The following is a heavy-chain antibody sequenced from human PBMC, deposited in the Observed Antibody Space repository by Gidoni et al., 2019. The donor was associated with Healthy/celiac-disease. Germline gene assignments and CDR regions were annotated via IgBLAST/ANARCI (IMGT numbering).Heavy chain of an antibody. D-gene: IGHD5-12*01. CDR1: GGSISSYY. J-gene: IGHJ4*02. CDR3: ARVGIGVPQKMATFDY. CDR2: IYYSGST. V-gene: IGHV4-59*01. Sequence: QVQLQESGPGLVKPSETLSLTCTVSGGSISSYYWSWIRQPPGKGLEWIGYIYYSGSTNYNPSLKSRVTISVDTSKNQFSLKLSSVTAADTAVYYCARVGIGVPQKMATFDYWGQGTLVTVSS.